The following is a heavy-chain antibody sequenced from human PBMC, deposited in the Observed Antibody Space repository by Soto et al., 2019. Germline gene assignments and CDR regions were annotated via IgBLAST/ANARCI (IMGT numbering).Heavy chain of an antibody. J-gene: IGHJ2*01. CDR2: IIPIFGTA. CDR3: ARAPSSSSLTLWYFDL. CDR1: GGIFSSYA. Sequence: QVQLVQSGAEVKKPGSSVKVSCKASGGIFSSYAISWVRQAPGQGLEWMGGIIPIFGTANYAQKFQGRVTITADESTSTADMELSSLRSEDTAVYYCARAPSSSSLTLWYFDLWGRGTLVTVSS. D-gene: IGHD6-6*01. V-gene: IGHV1-69*01.